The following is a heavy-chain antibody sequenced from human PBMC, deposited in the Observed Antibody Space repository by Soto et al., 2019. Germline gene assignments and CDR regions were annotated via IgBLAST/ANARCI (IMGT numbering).Heavy chain of an antibody. CDR2: IWYDGSNK. J-gene: IGHJ4*02. Sequence: QVQLVESGGGVVQPGRSLRLSCAASGFTFSSYGMHWVRQAPGKGLEWVAVIWYDGSNKYYADSVKGRFTISRDNSKNTLYLQMNSLRAEDTAVYYCARGDSLVANWNYIETMKYYFDYWGQGTLVSVSS. V-gene: IGHV3-33*01. CDR3: ARGDSLVANWNYIETMKYYFDY. CDR1: GFTFSSYG. D-gene: IGHD1-7*01.